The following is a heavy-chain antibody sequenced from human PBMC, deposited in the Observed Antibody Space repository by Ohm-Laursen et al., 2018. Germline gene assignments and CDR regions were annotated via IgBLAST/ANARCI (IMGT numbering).Heavy chain of an antibody. CDR3: ARGLWWFDP. J-gene: IGHJ5*02. V-gene: IGHV4-38-2*01. Sequence: TLSLTCAVSGYSISSGYFWGWIRQPPGKGLEWIGTIYHSGSTYYNPSLKSRVTISVDTSKNQFSRKLSSVTAADTALYYCARGLWWFDPWGQGTLVTVSS. CDR2: IYHSGST. CDR1: GYSISSGYF.